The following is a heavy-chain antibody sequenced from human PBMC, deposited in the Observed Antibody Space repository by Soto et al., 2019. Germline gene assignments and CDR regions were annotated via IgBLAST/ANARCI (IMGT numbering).Heavy chain of an antibody. CDR1: GGTFSSYA. D-gene: IGHD3-22*01. J-gene: IGHJ6*02. CDR2: IIPIFGTA. V-gene: IGHV1-69*13. CDR3: ARADYYDSSGYGPRYYYYGMDV. Sequence: SVKVSCKTSGGTFSSYAISWVRQAPGQGLEWMGGIIPIFGTANYAQKFQGRVTITADESTSTAYMELSSLRSEDTAVYYCARADYYDSSGYGPRYYYYGMDVWGQGTTDNVSS.